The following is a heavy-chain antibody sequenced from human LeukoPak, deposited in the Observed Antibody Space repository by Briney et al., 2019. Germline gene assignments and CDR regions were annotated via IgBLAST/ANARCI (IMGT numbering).Heavy chain of an antibody. D-gene: IGHD2-15*01. CDR1: GFTFSNYP. Sequence: GGSLRLSCAASGFTFSNYPMHWVRQAPGKGLEWVAVISYDGSNKFYADSVKGRFTIFRDNSRLYLQMNSLRAEDTAVYYCAKDQSCSGGSCYFDYWGQGTLVTVSS. CDR2: ISYDGSNK. CDR3: AKDQSCSGGSCYFDY. V-gene: IGHV3-30-3*01. J-gene: IGHJ4*02.